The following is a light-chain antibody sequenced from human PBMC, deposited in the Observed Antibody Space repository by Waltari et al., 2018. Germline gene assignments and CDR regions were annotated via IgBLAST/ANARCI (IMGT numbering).Light chain of an antibody. Sequence: NLMLTQPHSVSESPGNTVTISCTRSSGSIASNYVQWYQQRPGSSPTIVIYEDDQRPSGVPDRFSGSIDTSSNSASLTISGLKTEDGADYYWQSYDSPNHWVFGGGTKLTVL. CDR3: QSYDSPNHWV. CDR1: SGSIASNY. J-gene: IGLJ3*02. CDR2: EDD. V-gene: IGLV6-57*01.